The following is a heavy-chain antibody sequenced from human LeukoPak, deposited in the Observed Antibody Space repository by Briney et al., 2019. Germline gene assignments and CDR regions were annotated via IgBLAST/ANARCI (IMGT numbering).Heavy chain of an antibody. V-gene: IGHV3-73*01. Sequence: PGGSLRLFCAASGFTFSGSAMHWVRQAPGKGLEWVGRIRSKANSYETAYAPSVQGRFTIPRDDSKNTAYLQMNSLKTEDTAVYYCTGHIAAAADRYYYYMDVWGKGTTVTVSS. CDR3: TGHIAAAADRYYYYMDV. D-gene: IGHD6-13*01. J-gene: IGHJ6*03. CDR1: GFTFSGSA. CDR2: IRSKANSYET.